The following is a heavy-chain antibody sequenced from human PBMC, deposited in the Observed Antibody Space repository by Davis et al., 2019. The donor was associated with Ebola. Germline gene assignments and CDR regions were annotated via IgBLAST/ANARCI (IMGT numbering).Heavy chain of an antibody. CDR2: IIPIFGTA. CDR1: GGTFSSYA. V-gene: IGHV1-69*06. D-gene: IGHD1-26*01. J-gene: IGHJ6*02. CDR3: ARAVEQLAYYYGMDV. Sequence: SVKVSCKASGGTFSSYAISWVRQAPGQGLEWMGGIIPIFGTANYAQKFQGRVTITADKSTSTAYMELSSLRSEDTAVYYCARAVEQLAYYYGMDVWGQGTTVTVSS.